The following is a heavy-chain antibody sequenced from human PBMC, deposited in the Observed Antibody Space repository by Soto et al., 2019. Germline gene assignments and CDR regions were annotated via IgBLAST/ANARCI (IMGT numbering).Heavy chain of an antibody. V-gene: IGHV4-59*01. J-gene: IGHJ4*02. CDR2: IYYSGST. Sequence: SYTLSLTCTASIRSTSSYHLSRIRQAPGKGLVWIGYIYYSGSTNYNPSLKSRVTISVDTSKNQFSLKLSSVTAADTAVYYCARGYYYGSGSYYNFPRGYFDYWGQGTLVTVS. CDR3: ARGYYYGSGSYYNFPRGYFDY. D-gene: IGHD3-10*01. CDR1: IRSTSSYH.